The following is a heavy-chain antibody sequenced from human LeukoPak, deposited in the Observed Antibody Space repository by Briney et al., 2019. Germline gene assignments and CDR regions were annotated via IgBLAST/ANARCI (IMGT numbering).Heavy chain of an antibody. D-gene: IGHD1-26*01. CDR3: AKEGSNGDFDY. Sequence: PGGSLRLSCAASGFTFSSYDMHWVRQAPGKGLEWVTVISYDGSNKYYGDSVKGRFTISRDNSKNTLYLKMNSLRAEDTAVYYCAKEGSNGDFDYWGQGTLEAVSS. V-gene: IGHV3-30*18. CDR2: ISYDGSNK. CDR1: GFTFSSYD. J-gene: IGHJ4*02.